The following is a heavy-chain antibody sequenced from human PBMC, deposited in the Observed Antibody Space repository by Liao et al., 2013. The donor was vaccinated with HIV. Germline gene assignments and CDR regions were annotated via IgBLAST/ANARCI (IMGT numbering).Heavy chain of an antibody. CDR3: ARGPYSGSSYGFDI. Sequence: QVQLQESGPGLVKPSETLSLTCAVSGGPISCNYWSWIRQPPGKGLEWIGRIFSSGSTDYNPSLKSRVTMSVDTSKSQFSLRLSSVTAADTAVYYCARGPYSGSSYGFDIWGPGTMVTVSS. J-gene: IGHJ3*02. CDR1: GGPISCNY. CDR2: IFSSGST. V-gene: IGHV4-4*07. D-gene: IGHD1-26*01.